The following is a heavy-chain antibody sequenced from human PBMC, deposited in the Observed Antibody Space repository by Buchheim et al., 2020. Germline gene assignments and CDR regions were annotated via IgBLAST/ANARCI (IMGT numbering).Heavy chain of an antibody. J-gene: IGHJ6*02. CDR2: IYTSGST. CDR1: GGSISSGSYY. V-gene: IGHV4-61*02. D-gene: IGHD3-9*01. Sequence: QVQLQESGPGLVKPSQTLSLTCTVSGGSISSGSYYWSWIRQPAGKGLEWIGRIYTSGSTNYNLSLKSRVTISVDTYKNQFSLKLSSVTAADTAVYYCARVRRVYDILTGNYYYYGMDVWGQGTT. CDR3: ARVRRVYDILTGNYYYYGMDV.